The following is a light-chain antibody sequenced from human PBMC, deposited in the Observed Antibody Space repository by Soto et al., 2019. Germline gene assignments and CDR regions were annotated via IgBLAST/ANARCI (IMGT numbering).Light chain of an antibody. CDR3: QQRDSWPLT. CDR1: QSISSY. V-gene: IGKV3-11*01. CDR2: DAS. J-gene: IGKJ4*01. Sequence: EIVLTQSPATLSLSPGERVTLSCRASQSISSYLAWYQQQPGQTPRLLIYDASNRATGIPARFSGSGSGTDFTLTISSLEPEDFAVYHCQQRDSWPLTFGGGTKVEIK.